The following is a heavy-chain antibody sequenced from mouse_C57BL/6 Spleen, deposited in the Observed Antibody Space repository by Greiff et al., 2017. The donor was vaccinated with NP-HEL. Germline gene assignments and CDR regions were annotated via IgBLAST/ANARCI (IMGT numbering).Heavy chain of an antibody. CDR2: IRLKSDNYAT. V-gene: IGHV6-3*01. Sequence: EVQVVESGGGLVQPGGSMKLSCVASGFTFSNYWMNWVRQSPEKGLEWVAQIRLKSDNYATHYAESVKGRFTISRDDSKSSVYLQMNNLRAEDTGIYYCTRTGTGAWFAYWGQGTLVTVSA. D-gene: IGHD4-1*01. CDR1: GFTFSNYW. J-gene: IGHJ3*01. CDR3: TRTGTGAWFAY.